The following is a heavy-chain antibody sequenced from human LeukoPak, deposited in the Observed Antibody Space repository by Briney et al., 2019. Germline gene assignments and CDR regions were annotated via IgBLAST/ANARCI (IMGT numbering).Heavy chain of an antibody. J-gene: IGHJ4*02. D-gene: IGHD6-13*01. CDR2: IYYSGST. CDR3: ARHRAIAAAGTWGY. Sequence: WVRQAPGKGLEWIGSIYYSGSTYYNPSLKSRVTISVDTSKNQFSLKLSSVTAADTAVYYCARHRAIAAAGTWGYWGQGTLVTVSS. V-gene: IGHV4-39*01.